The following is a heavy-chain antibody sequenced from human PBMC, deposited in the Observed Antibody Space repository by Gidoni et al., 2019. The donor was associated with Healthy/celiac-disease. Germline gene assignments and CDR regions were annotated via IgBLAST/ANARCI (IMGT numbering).Heavy chain of an antibody. CDR2: IGTAGDT. CDR3: ARSRGGWFGGWVGMDV. V-gene: IGHV3-13*01. D-gene: IGHD3-10*01. CDR1: GFTFSSYD. J-gene: IGHJ6*02. Sequence: EVQLVESGGGLVQPGGSLRLSCAASGFTFSSYDSHSVRQATGKGLEWVSAIGTAGDTYYPGSVKGRFTISRENAKNSLYLQMNSLRAGDTAVYYCARSRGGWFGGWVGMDVWGQGTTVTVSS.